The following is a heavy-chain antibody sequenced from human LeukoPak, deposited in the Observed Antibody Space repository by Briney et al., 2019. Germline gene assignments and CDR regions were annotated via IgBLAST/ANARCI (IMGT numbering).Heavy chain of an antibody. CDR3: AKGADSSGYYYFDL. Sequence: GGSLRLSCAASGITFDDYAMHWVRQAPGKGLEWVAGISWNSVSIGYADSVKGRFTISGDNAKNSLYLQMNSLRTEDMAFYYCAKGADSSGYYYFDLWGQGTLVTVSS. J-gene: IGHJ4*02. CDR2: ISWNSVSI. CDR1: GITFDDYA. V-gene: IGHV3-9*03. D-gene: IGHD3-22*01.